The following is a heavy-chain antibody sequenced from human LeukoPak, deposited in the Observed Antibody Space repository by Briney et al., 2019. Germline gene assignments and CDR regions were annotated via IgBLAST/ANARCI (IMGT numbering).Heavy chain of an antibody. CDR1: GFTFSSFA. Sequence: GGSLRLSCAASGFTFSSFAITWVRQAPGKGLEWVSSITGSGDNTFYADSVKGRFSLSRQHSQNMLYLQMYSLGAEDTAMYYCAKGAATGLVDWFDPWGQGTLVTVSS. V-gene: IGHV3-23*01. CDR2: ITGSGDNT. CDR3: AKGAATGLVDWFDP. D-gene: IGHD6-13*01. J-gene: IGHJ5*02.